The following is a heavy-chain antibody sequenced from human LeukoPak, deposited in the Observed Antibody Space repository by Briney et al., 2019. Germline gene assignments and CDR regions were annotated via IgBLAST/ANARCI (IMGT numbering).Heavy chain of an antibody. CDR1: GFTFSSYA. J-gene: IGHJ4*02. CDR3: ARGGGGYDAPFDY. CDR2: ISSNGGRT. D-gene: IGHD5-12*01. V-gene: IGHV3-64*02. Sequence: GGSLRLSCAASGFTFSSYAMHWVRQAPGKGLDYVSAISSNGGRTYYADSVKGRFTISRDNSKNTLYLQMGSLRAEDMAVYYCARGGGGYDAPFDYWGQGTLVTVSS.